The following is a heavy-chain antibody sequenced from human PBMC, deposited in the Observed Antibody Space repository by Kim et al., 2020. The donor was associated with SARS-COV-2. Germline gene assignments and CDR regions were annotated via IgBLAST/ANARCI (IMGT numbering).Heavy chain of an antibody. D-gene: IGHD7-27*01. CDR3: ARHFWGVYYYDGLDA. J-gene: IGHJ6*01. Sequence: SETLSLTCTVSGGSISSSSYYWGWIRQPPGKGLEWIGSIYYSGSTYYNPSLKSRVTISVDTSKNQFSLKLSSVTAADTAAYCCARHFWGVYYYDGLDA. CDR1: GGSISSSSYY. CDR2: IYYSGST. V-gene: IGHV4-39*01.